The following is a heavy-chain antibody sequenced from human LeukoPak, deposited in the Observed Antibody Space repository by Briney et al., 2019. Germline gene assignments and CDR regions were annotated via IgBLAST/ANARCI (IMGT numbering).Heavy chain of an antibody. CDR2: IYYSGST. CDR1: GGSISSSSYY. CDR3: ARADIVVVPAAMFLYYYGMDV. Sequence: SETLSLTCTVFGGSISSSSYYWGWIRQPPGKGLEWIGSIYYSGSTYYNPSLKSRVTISVDTSKNQFSLKLSSVTAADTAVYYCARADIVVVPAAMFLYYYGMDVWGQGTTVTVSS. J-gene: IGHJ6*02. D-gene: IGHD2-2*01. V-gene: IGHV4-39*01.